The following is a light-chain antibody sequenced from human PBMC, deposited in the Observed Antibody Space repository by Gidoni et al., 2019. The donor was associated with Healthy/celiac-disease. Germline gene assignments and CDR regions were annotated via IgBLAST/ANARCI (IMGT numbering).Light chain of an antibody. CDR1: QSISSY. CDR2: AAS. J-gene: IGKJ1*01. V-gene: IGKV1-39*01. Sequence: IQMTQSPSSLSASVGDRVTITCRASQSISSYLNWYQQKPGKAPKLLIYAASSLQSGVPSRFSGSGSGTDLTLTISSLQPEDFATYYCQQSYSTFWTFGQGTKVEIK. CDR3: QQSYSTFWT.